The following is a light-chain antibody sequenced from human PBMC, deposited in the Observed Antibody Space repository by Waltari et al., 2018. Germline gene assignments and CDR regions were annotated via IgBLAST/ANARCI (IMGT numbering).Light chain of an antibody. Sequence: QSALTQPASVSGTPGQSITISCTGTNSDVGNYNLVSWYQHHPGEAPKLMICEVIKRPSGVSNRFSGSKSGNTASLTISGLQAEDEADYFCQTWGTGIQVFGSGTKLTVL. CDR2: EVI. J-gene: IGLJ3*02. CDR3: QTWGTGIQV. CDR1: NSDVGNYNL. V-gene: IGLV2-23*02.